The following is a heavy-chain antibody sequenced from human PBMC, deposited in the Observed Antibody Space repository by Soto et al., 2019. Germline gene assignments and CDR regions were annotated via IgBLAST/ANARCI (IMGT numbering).Heavy chain of an antibody. CDR3: ARPSLAVAGERNWFDP. Sequence: QVQLVQSGAEVKKPGASVKVSCKASGYTFTTYGITWVRQAPGQGLEWMGWISAYNGNTKYAQKFQGRVTMTTDTPTSXAYMALRSLRSDDTAVYYCARPSLAVAGERNWFDPWGQGTLVTVSS. D-gene: IGHD6-19*01. CDR1: GYTFTTYG. J-gene: IGHJ5*02. V-gene: IGHV1-18*01. CDR2: ISAYNGNT.